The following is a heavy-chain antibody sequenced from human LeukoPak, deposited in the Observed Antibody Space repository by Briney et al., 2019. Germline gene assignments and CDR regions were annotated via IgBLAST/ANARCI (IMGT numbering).Heavy chain of an antibody. CDR1: GDSISISSYS. CDR3: ARHDGRGGATMGAFDF. J-gene: IGHJ5*01. CDR2: VYYGGTI. D-gene: IGHD4/OR15-4a*01. V-gene: IGHV4-39*01. Sequence: SETLSLTCTVSGDSISISSYSWGWIRQPPGKGLEWIGSVYYGGTIYYNPPLNSRATISADTSKNQFSLQLNSVTAADTAFYYCARHDGRGGATMGAFDFWSQGSLVTVSS.